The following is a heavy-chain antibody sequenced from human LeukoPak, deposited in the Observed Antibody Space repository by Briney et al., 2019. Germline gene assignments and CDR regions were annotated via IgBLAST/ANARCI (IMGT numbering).Heavy chain of an antibody. D-gene: IGHD5-12*01. V-gene: IGHV1-2*02. Sequence: ASVKVSCKASGYTFTSYDINWVRQATGQGLEWMGWINPNSGGTNYAQKFQGRVTMTRDTSISTAYMELSRLRSDDTAVYYCARAGILATNYYMDVWGKGTTVTVSS. J-gene: IGHJ6*03. CDR1: GYTFTSYD. CDR3: ARAGILATNYYMDV. CDR2: INPNSGGT.